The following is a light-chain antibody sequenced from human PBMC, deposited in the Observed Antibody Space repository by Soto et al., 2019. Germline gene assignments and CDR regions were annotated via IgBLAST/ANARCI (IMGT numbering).Light chain of an antibody. CDR2: ENN. CDR1: SANIGAGYE. Sequence: QSVLTQPPSVSEAPGQRVTISCTGRSANIGAGYEAHWYQQVPGTAPKLLIYENNNRPSGVADRFSGSKSGTSASLAITGLQAEDEAEYYCQSYDSSLGGYVFGTGTKLTVL. CDR3: QSYDSSLGGYV. V-gene: IGLV1-40*01. J-gene: IGLJ1*01.